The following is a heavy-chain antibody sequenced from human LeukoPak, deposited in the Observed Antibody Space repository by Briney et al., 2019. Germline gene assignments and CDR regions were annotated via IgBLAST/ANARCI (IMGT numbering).Heavy chain of an antibody. CDR1: GFTFSSYE. CDR2: ISDSGSTK. D-gene: IGHD3-22*01. J-gene: IGHJ4*02. Sequence: GGSLRLSCAASGFTFSSYEMNWVRQAPGKGLEWVSYISDSGSTKYYADSVKGRFTISRDNAKNSVYLQMKSLRAEDTAVYYCVREGYYDSSGYLGVFDYWGQGTLVTVSS. V-gene: IGHV3-48*03. CDR3: VREGYYDSSGYLGVFDY.